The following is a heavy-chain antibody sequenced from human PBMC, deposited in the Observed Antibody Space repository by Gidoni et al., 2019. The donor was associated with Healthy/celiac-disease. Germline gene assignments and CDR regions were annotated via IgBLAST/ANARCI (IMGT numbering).Heavy chain of an antibody. CDR1: GFPFSSYW. CDR3: ARGKRGAGAGSDTYYFDY. Sequence: EVQLVESGGGLVQPGGSLRLSCAASGFPFSSYWMSWVRQAPGQELEWVANIKQDGSEKCYVDSVKGRFTISRDNAKNSLYLQMNSLRAEDTAVYYCARGKRGAGAGSDTYYFDYWGQGTLVTVSS. D-gene: IGHD6-19*01. V-gene: IGHV3-7*03. CDR2: IKQDGSEK. J-gene: IGHJ4*02.